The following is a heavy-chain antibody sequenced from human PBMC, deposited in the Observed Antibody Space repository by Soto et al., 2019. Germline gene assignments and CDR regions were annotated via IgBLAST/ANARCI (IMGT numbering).Heavy chain of an antibody. V-gene: IGHV4-34*08. D-gene: IGHD6-25*01. CDR1: GGTFRNYY. Sequence: PSETLSLTCGVYGGTFRNYYWIWVRQPPGKGLEWIEEFNHGEEATYCPSLQSRLTISLDTSNTQFYLKMTSVTAADTAMYFCPRAARFRRTWYDPRGQGTQVTFSS. CDR3: PRAARFRRTWYDP. J-gene: IGHJ5*02. CDR2: FNHGEEA.